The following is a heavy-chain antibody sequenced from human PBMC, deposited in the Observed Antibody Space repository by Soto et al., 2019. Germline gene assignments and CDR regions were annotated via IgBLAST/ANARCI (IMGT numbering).Heavy chain of an antibody. V-gene: IGHV1-18*01. D-gene: IGHD3-10*01. CDR1: GYTFSNYG. Sequence: QDQLVQSGAEVKKPGASVKVSCKTSGYTFSNYGINWVRQAPGQGLEWMGWISAYTGHTKYAQNVQGRVTITIERSTSAAYMELRSLRSDDTAVAYCAMGVRGVIFWLDYWGQGPLVTVSS. CDR2: ISAYTGHT. CDR3: AMGVRGVIFWLDY. J-gene: IGHJ4*02.